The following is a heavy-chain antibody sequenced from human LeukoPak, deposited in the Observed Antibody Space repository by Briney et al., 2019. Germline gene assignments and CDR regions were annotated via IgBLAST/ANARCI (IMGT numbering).Heavy chain of an antibody. J-gene: IGHJ6*03. Sequence: PSETLSLTCTVSGGSISSYYWSWIRQPPGKGLEWIGYIYYSGSTNYNPSLKSRVTISVDRSKNQFSLKLSSVTAADTAVYYCARDGGTGDNAYYVDVWGKGTTVTVSS. V-gene: IGHV4-59*12. D-gene: IGHD7-27*01. CDR2: IYYSGST. CDR3: ARDGGTGDNAYYVDV. CDR1: GGSISSYY.